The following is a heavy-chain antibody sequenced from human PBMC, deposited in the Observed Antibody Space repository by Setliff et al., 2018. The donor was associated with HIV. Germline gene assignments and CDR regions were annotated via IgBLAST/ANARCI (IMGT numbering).Heavy chain of an antibody. J-gene: IGHJ6*04. CDR1: GFIFEDYA. CDR2: ISWDGATT. D-gene: IGHD3-3*01. CDR3: AKGPHLPWSPGMDV. Sequence: GGSLRLSCAASGFIFEDYAMHWVRQVPGKGLEWVALISWDGATTNYADSVKGRFTISRDNSKSTLFLQMNNLRAEDTALYFCAKGPHLPWSPGMDVWGKGTTVTVSS. V-gene: IGHV3-43D*04.